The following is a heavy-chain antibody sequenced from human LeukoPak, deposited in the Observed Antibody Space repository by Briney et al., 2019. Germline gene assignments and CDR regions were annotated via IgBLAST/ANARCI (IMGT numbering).Heavy chain of an antibody. CDR3: AKNADREAYCSGGTCYPYYYYYMDV. V-gene: IGHV3-23*01. D-gene: IGHD2-15*01. Sequence: GGSLRLSCAASGFTFSNYGISWVRQAPGKWLEWVSAISASGGTTYYADSVKGHFTISRDNSKNTLYLQMNSLSAEHTVVYYCAKNADREAYCSGGTCYPYYYYYMDVWGKGTTVTISS. J-gene: IGHJ6*03. CDR2: ISASGGTT. CDR1: GFTFSNYG.